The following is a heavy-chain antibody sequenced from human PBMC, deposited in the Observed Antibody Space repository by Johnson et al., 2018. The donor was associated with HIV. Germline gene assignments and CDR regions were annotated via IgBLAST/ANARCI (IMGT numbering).Heavy chain of an antibody. CDR1: GFTVSSNY. CDR2: ISYDGSNK. J-gene: IGHJ3*02. CDR3: SREPRMAAFRDAFYI. Sequence: QVQLVESGGGLVQPGSSLRLSCVASGFTVSSNYMRWVRQAPGKGLEWVAVISYDGSNKYYADSVKGRFTISRDNSKNTLYLQMNSLRAEDTAVYYCSREPRMAAFRDAFYIWGQGTMGTVSS. D-gene: IGHD6-6*01. V-gene: IGHV3-30*03.